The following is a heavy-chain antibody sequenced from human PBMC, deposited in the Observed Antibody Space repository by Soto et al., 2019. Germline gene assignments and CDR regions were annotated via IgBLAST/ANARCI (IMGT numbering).Heavy chain of an antibody. J-gene: IGHJ5*02. CDR3: ARGVVPAVVLGPFDP. D-gene: IGHD2-2*01. Sequence: GGSLRLSCAASGFTFSSYAMHWVRQAPGKGLEYVSAISSNGGSTYYANSVKGRFTISRDNSKNTLYLQMGSLRVEDMAVYYCARGVVPAVVLGPFDPWGQGTLVTVSS. CDR2: ISSNGGST. CDR1: GFTFSSYA. V-gene: IGHV3-64*01.